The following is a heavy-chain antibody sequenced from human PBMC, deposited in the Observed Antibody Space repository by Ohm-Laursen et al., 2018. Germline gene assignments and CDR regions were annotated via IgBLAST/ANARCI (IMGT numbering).Heavy chain of an antibody. CDR2: ISSSGSTI. J-gene: IGHJ4*02. Sequence: SLRLSCAASGFTFSSYEMNWVRQAPGKGLEWVSYISSSGSTIYYADSVKGRFTISRDNAKNSLYLQMNSLRAEDTAVYYCARDGTPYYYDSSGYFDGGDWGQGTLVTVSS. V-gene: IGHV3-48*03. CDR1: GFTFSSYE. CDR3: ARDGTPYYYDSSGYFDGGD. D-gene: IGHD3-22*01.